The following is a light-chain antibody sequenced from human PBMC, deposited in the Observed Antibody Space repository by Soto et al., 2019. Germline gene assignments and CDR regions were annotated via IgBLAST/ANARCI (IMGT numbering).Light chain of an antibody. Sequence: QSVLTQPASVSGSPGQSITISCTGAASDVGTYNLVSWYQQHPGNAPKLMIFEVTKRPSRVSNRFSGSKSGNTASLTISGLQAEDEADYYCCSYAGSSRWIFGGGTQLSVL. V-gene: IGLV2-23*02. CDR1: ASDVGTYNL. CDR2: EVT. J-gene: IGLJ2*01. CDR3: CSYAGSSRWI.